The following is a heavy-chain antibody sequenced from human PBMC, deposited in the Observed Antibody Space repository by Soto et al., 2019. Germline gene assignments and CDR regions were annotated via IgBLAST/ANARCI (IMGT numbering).Heavy chain of an antibody. D-gene: IGHD2-15*01. V-gene: IGHV1-3*01. Sequence: ASVKVSCKASGYTFTSYAMHWVRQAPGQRLEWMGWINAGNGNTKYPQKFQGRVTITRDASASTAYMELSSLRSEDTAVYYCARDLPPRYCSGGSCYPPYYYYYGMDVWGQGTTVTVSS. CDR1: GYTFTSYA. CDR3: ARDLPPRYCSGGSCYPPYYYYYGMDV. CDR2: INAGNGNT. J-gene: IGHJ6*02.